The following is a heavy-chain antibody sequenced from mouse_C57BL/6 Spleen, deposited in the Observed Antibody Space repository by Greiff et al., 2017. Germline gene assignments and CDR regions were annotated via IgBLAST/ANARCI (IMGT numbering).Heavy chain of an antibody. Sequence: EVQRVESGEGLVKPGGSLKLSCAASGFTFSSYAMSWVRQTPEKRLEWVAYISSGGDYIYYADTVKGRFTISRDNARNTLYLQMSSLKSEDTAMYYCTRVYDYDYFDYWGQGTTLTVSS. CDR3: TRVYDYDYFDY. CDR2: ISSGGDYI. V-gene: IGHV5-9-1*02. J-gene: IGHJ2*01. D-gene: IGHD2-4*01. CDR1: GFTFSSYA.